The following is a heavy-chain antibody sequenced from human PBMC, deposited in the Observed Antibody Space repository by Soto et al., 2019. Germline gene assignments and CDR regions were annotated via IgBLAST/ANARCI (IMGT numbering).Heavy chain of an antibody. J-gene: IGHJ6*02. Sequence: PSETLSLTCTVSAASFSKYYWSWIRQPPGKGLEWIGYIYFNGNTNYNPSLKSRVTISVDTSKNQFSLKLSSVTAAHTAVYYCARWGRGSSRYRGTRKNYGMDVWGQGTTVTVSS. D-gene: IGHD6-13*01. CDR3: ARWGRGSSRYRGTRKNYGMDV. CDR1: AASFSKYY. CDR2: IYFNGNT. V-gene: IGHV4-59*12.